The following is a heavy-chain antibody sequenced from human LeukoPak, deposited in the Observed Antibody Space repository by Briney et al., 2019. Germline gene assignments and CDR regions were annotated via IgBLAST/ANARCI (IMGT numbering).Heavy chain of an antibody. J-gene: IGHJ6*03. V-gene: IGHV4-34*01. CDR1: GGSFSGYY. Sequence: SETLSLTCAVYGGSFSGYYWSWIRQPPGKGLEWIGEINHSGSTNYNPSLKSRVTISVDTSKNQFSLKLSSVTAADTAVYYCARGRYYYGSGSYPRYHYYYYMDVWGKGTTVTVSS. CDR3: ARGRYYYGSGSYPRYHYYYYMDV. D-gene: IGHD3-10*01. CDR2: INHSGST.